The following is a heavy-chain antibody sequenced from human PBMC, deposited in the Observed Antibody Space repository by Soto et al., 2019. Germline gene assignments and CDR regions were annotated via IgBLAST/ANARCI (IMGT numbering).Heavy chain of an antibody. V-gene: IGHV3-23*01. D-gene: IGHD6-6*01. CDR1: VFTFSSYA. J-gene: IGHJ4*02. CDR3: AKVKGSYSSSLLSIDY. CDR2: ISGSGGST. Sequence: PWWSLRLSCAASVFTFSSYAMSWVRQAPGKGLEWVSAISGSGGSTYYADSVKGRFTISRDNSKNTLYLQMNSLRAEDTAVYYCAKVKGSYSSSLLSIDYWGQGTLVTVSS.